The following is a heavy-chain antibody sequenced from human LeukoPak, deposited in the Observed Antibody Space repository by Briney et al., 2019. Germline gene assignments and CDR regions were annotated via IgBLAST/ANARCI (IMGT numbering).Heavy chain of an antibody. CDR2: IRSAVETT. J-gene: IGHJ4*02. CDR3: AKHFCTGLDCSLFDS. D-gene: IGHD3/OR15-3a*01. CDR1: GFTMSHYG. V-gene: IGHV3-23*01. Sequence: GGSLRLSCAASGFTMSHYGVSWVRQAPGKGLEWISGIRSAVETTHYADSVKGRFIISRDNSKNALSLQLNSLRLQDTALYYCAKHFCTGLDCSLFDSWGQGTLVTVSS.